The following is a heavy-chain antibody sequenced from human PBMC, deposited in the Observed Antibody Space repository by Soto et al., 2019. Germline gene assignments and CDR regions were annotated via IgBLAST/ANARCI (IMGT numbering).Heavy chain of an antibody. D-gene: IGHD3-9*01. CDR3: GRAMADILTGESLNWFDP. J-gene: IGHJ5*02. V-gene: IGHV1-3*01. Sequence: ASVKVSCKASGYTFTSYAMHWVRQAPGQRREWMGWINAGNGNTKYTQKFQGRVTITRDTSASTAYMELSSLRSEPTAVHYCGRAMADILTGESLNWFDPWGQGTLVTVSS. CDR2: INAGNGNT. CDR1: GYTFTSYA.